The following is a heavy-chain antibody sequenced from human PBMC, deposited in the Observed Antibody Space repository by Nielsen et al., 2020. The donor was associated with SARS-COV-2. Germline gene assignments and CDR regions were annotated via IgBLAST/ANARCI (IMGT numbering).Heavy chain of an antibody. CDR2: IYYSGST. Sequence: WIRQPPGKGLEWIGSIYYSGSTYYNPSLKSRVTISVATSKNQFSLKLSSVTAADTAVYYCARRWRAFDIWGQGTMVTVSS. V-gene: IGHV4-39*01. J-gene: IGHJ3*02. D-gene: IGHD5-24*01. CDR3: ARRWRAFDI.